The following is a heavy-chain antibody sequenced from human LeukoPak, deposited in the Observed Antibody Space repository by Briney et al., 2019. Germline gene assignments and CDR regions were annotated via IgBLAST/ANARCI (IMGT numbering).Heavy chain of an antibody. CDR2: LSSSSSYI. Sequence: GGSLRLSCAASGFTFDDYGMSWVRQAPGKGLEWVSSLSSSSSYIYYPDAVKGRFTISRDNAKNSLYLQMNSLTAEDTAVYYCARDPTGSLGTRFDYWGQGTLVTVSS. CDR1: GFTFDDYG. CDR3: ARDPTGSLGTRFDY. D-gene: IGHD1-14*01. V-gene: IGHV3-21*01. J-gene: IGHJ4*02.